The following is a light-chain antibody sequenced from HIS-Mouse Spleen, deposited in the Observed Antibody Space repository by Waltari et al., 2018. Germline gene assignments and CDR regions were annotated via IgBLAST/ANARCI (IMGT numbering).Light chain of an antibody. CDR3: YSAADNNVV. V-gene: IGLV3-27*01. Sequence: SYELTQPSSVSVSPGQTARITCPGDVLAKKQYARWFQQKPGQAPVLVIYKDSERPSGIPERFSGSSSGTTVTLTISGAQVEDEADYYCYSAADNNVVFGGGTKLTVL. J-gene: IGLJ2*01. CDR1: VLAKKQY. CDR2: KDS.